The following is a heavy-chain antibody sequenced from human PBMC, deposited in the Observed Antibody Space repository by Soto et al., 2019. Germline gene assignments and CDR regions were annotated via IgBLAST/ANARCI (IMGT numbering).Heavy chain of an antibody. D-gene: IGHD1-26*01. CDR3: CRCARSHPWLLYFDC. CDR2: ISYDGSDK. J-gene: IGHJ4*02. CDR1: GFTFSNYT. V-gene: IGHV3-30-3*01. Sequence: GGSLRLSCAASGFTFSNYTMHWVRRAPGKGLEWVAVISYDGSDKYYADSVKGRFTISRDNSKSTLYLQMNSLKPEDTAVYCCCRCARSHPWLLYFDCWGQGTLVTVSS.